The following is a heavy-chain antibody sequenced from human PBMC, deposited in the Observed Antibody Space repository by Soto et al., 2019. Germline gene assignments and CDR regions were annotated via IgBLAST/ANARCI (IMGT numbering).Heavy chain of an antibody. CDR1: HATFTGYT. V-gene: IGHV1-18*04. D-gene: IGHD4-17*01. Sequence: ASVKVSCKTSHATFTGYTINWVRQAPGQGLEWLGWISSINGNTYYPRDFQGRLTMTTNTSATTAYMELRSLRSDDTAVYFCARGTVTSGRWFGPWGQGTLVTVSS. CDR3: ARGTVTSGRWFGP. CDR2: ISSINGNT. J-gene: IGHJ5*02.